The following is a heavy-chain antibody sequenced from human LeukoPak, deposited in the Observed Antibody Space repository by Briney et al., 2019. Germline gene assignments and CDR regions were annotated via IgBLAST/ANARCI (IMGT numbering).Heavy chain of an antibody. CDR3: VKDYYDSSGYSHSDY. D-gene: IGHD3-22*01. J-gene: IGHJ4*01. CDR1: GFTVSLNY. CDR2: IYSGETI. V-gene: IGHV3-53*01. Sequence: PGGSLRLSCAASGFTVSLNYMSWVRQAPGKGLEWVSNIYSGETISYADPVRGRFTISRDSSKNMLYLQMNNLRPEDTAMYYCVKDYYDSSGYSHSDYWGHGTLVTVSS.